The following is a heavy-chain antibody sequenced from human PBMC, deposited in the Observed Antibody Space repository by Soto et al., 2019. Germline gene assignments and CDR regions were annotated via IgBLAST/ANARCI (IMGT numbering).Heavy chain of an antibody. CDR3: ACGMTTGPDGYFDL. D-gene: IGHD4-17*01. J-gene: IGHJ2*01. CDR1: GYTFTSYA. Sequence: QVQLVQSGAEVKKPGASVKVSCKASGYTFTSYAMHWVRQAPGQRLEWMGWINAGNGNTKYSQKFQGRVTITRDTSASTAYMELSSLRSEDTAVYYCACGMTTGPDGYFDLWGRGTLVTVSS. CDR2: INAGNGNT. V-gene: IGHV1-3*01.